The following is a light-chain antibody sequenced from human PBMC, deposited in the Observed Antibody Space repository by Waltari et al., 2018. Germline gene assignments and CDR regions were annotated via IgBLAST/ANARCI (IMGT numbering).Light chain of an antibody. CDR1: SSDVGGYNY. CDR3: SSYAGSNNWV. Sequence: QSALTPPPSASGSPGQSVTISCPGTSSDVGGYNYVSWYQQHPGKAPKLMIYEVNKRPSGVPDGFSGSKSGNTASLTVSGLQAEDEADYYCSSYAGSNNWVFGGGTKVTVL. CDR2: EVN. J-gene: IGLJ3*02. V-gene: IGLV2-8*01.